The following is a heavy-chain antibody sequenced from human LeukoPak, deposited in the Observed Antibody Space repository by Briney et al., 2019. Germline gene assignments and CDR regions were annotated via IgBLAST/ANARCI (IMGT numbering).Heavy chain of an antibody. D-gene: IGHD3-22*01. CDR3: TTDRGWYYDSSGRDY. V-gene: IGHV3-15*07. CDR1: GFTFSNAW. CDR2: IKSKTDGGTT. J-gene: IGHJ4*02. Sequence: PGGSLRLSCAASGFTFSNAWMNWVRQAPGKGLEWVGRIKSKTDGGTTDYAAPVKGRSTISRDDSKNTLYLQMNSLKTEDTAVYYCTTDRGWYYDSSGRDYWGQGTLVTVSS.